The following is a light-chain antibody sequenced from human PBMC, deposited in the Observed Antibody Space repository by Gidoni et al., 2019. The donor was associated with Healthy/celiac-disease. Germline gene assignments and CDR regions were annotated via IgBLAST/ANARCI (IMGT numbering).Light chain of an antibody. J-gene: IGLJ1*01. Sequence: QSALTQPATVSGSPGQSITISCTGTSSDVAGYNDVSWYQQHPGKAPKLMIYDVSNRPSGVSNRFSGSKSGNTASLTISGLQAEDEADYYCSSYTSSTPYVFGTGTKVTVL. V-gene: IGLV2-14*01. CDR3: SSYTSSTPYV. CDR2: DVS. CDR1: SSDVAGYND.